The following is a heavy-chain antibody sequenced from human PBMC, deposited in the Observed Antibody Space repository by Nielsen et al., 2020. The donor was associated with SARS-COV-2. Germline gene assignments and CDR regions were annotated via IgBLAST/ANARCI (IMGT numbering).Heavy chain of an antibody. CDR1: GFIFDDYA. CDR2: INWSGDTA. Sequence: GESLKISCAASGFIFDDYAISWVRQAPGKGLEWVSHINWSGDTADFSDSVKGRFTVSRDNAKNFLYLQMSSLRVEDTALYHCARVGQDYYYGMDVWDRGTTVIVS. J-gene: IGHJ6*02. V-gene: IGHV3-20*01. CDR3: ARVGQDYYYGMDV.